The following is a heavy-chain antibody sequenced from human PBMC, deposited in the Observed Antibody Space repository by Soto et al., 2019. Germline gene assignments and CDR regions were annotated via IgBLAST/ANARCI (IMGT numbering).Heavy chain of an antibody. D-gene: IGHD2-2*01. CDR1: GGSFSGYY. CDR3: ATRRGGYCSSTSCSRSPYYYMDV. V-gene: IGHV4-34*01. Sequence: SETLSLTCAVYGGSFSGYYWSWIRQPPGKGLEWIGEINHSGSTNYNPSLKSRVTISVDTSKNQFSLKLSSVTAADTAVYYCATRRGGYCSSTSCSRSPYYYMDVWAKGTTVTVSS. J-gene: IGHJ6*03. CDR2: INHSGST.